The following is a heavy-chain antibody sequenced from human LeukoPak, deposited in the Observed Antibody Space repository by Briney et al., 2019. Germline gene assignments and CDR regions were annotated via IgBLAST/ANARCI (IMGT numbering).Heavy chain of an antibody. D-gene: IGHD1-26*01. CDR2: ISPSTTHT. J-gene: IGHJ5*02. V-gene: IGHV3-11*05. CDR1: GFTFSGYY. CDR3: ARGGHGAADQ. Sequence: GGSLRLSCAASGFTFSGYYMSWSRQAPGKGLEWLSYISPSTTHTSYADSVKGRFTISRDNAKNLLFLQMNSLRAEDTAVYYCARGGHGAADQWGQGTLVTVSS.